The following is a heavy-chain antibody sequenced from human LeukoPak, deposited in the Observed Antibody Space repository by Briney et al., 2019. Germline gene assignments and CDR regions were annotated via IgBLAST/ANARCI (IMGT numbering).Heavy chain of an antibody. CDR1: GFTFSSYA. CDR2: ISYDGSNK. CDR3: ARHGYSSSWYGGSLRDYYFDY. V-gene: IGHV3-30*04. D-gene: IGHD6-13*01. J-gene: IGHJ4*02. Sequence: GGSPRLSCAASGFTFSSYAMHWVRQAPGKGLEWVAVISYDGSNKYYADSVKGRFTISRDNSKNTLYLQMNSLRAEDTAVYYCARHGYSSSWYGGSLRDYYFDYWGQGTLVTVSS.